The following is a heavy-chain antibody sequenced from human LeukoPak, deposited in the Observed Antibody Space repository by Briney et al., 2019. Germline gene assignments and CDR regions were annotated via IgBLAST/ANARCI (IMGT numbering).Heavy chain of an antibody. J-gene: IGHJ4*02. V-gene: IGHV1-8*01. Sequence: AASVKVSCNASGCDFSSFDVNWVRQAPGQGLEWMGWVNPNSGNTGYAQKFQGRVTMTRNTSINTAYMELSNLGSKDTAVYYCARGTPYCSSASCYNYWGQGSLVTVSS. D-gene: IGHD2-2*02. CDR1: GCDFSSFD. CDR3: ARGTPYCSSASCYNY. CDR2: VNPNSGNT.